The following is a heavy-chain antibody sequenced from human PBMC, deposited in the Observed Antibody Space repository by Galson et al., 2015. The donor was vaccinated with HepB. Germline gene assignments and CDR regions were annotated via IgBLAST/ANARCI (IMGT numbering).Heavy chain of an antibody. CDR1: GLTFSDYY. D-gene: IGHD5-12*01. CDR2: ISSTSAYT. V-gene: IGHV3-11*06. J-gene: IGHJ4*02. Sequence: SLRLSCAASGLTFSDYYMNWIRQAPGKGLEWVSYISSTSAYTDYADSVKGRFTISRDNARNTLYLQMNSLRVEDTAVCYCARARGGFSEYFDYWGQGALVTVSS. CDR3: ARARGGFSEYFDY.